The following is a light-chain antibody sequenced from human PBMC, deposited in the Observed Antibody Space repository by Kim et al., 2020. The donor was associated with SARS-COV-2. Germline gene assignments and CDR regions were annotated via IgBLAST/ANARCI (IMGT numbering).Light chain of an antibody. CDR1: SLRSYY. CDR2: GKN. V-gene: IGLV3-19*01. Sequence: LGQTVRITCQGDSLRSYYASWYQQKPGQAPGLVIYGKNNRPSGIPDRFSGSSSGNTASLTITGAQAEDEADYYCNSRDSSGNHPVVFGGGTQLTVL. J-gene: IGLJ2*01. CDR3: NSRDSSGNHPVV.